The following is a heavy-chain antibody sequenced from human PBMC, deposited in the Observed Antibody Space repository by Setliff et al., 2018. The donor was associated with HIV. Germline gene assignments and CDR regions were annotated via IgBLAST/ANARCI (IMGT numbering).Heavy chain of an antibody. Sequence: PSENLSLTCTVSGGSISGYHWNWLRQTPGKGLEWIGYIYTSRGTNYNHSLRTRVIISVDTSNQFSLKLSSVTAADAAVYYCARSPSYGSSWEYYFDYWGQGRLVTVSS. CDR3: ARSPSYGSSWEYYFDY. CDR2: IYTSRGT. CDR1: GGSISGYH. V-gene: IGHV4-4*09. D-gene: IGHD6-13*01. J-gene: IGHJ4*02.